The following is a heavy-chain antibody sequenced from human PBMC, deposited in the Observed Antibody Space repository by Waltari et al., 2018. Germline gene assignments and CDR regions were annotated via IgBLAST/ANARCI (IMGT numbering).Heavy chain of an antibody. D-gene: IGHD3-3*01. CDR3: ATGGIGDYDFWSGYPAFDY. CDR2: FDPEDGET. V-gene: IGHV1-24*01. Sequence: QVQLVQSGAEVKKPGASVKVSCKVSGYTLTELSMHWVRQAPGKGLEWMGGFDPEDGETIYAQKFQGRVTMTEDTSTDTAYMELSSLRSEDTAVYYCATGGIGDYDFWSGYPAFDYWGQGTLVTVSS. J-gene: IGHJ4*02. CDR1: GYTLTELS.